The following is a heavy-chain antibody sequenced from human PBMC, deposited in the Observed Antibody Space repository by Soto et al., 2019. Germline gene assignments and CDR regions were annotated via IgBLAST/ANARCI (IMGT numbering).Heavy chain of an antibody. Sequence: GGSLRLSCADTGFTFSVYAMTWVRQAPGKGLEWVSAVTANGGSTYSADSVKGRFTISRDNSKNTLFLQMKSLRAEDTAVYYCASLGVGDWANYYYYYGMDVWGQGTTVTVSS. V-gene: IGHV3-23*01. D-gene: IGHD2-21*02. CDR2: VTANGGST. CDR3: ASLGVGDWANYYYYYGMDV. CDR1: GFTFSVYA. J-gene: IGHJ6*02.